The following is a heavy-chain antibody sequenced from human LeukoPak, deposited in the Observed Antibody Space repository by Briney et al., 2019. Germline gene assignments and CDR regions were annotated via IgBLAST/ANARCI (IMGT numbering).Heavy chain of an antibody. Sequence: SETLSLTCTVSGGSLSSYYWSWIRRPPGKGLEWLGYIQYSGSTNYNPYLKSRVTISVDTSKNQFSLKLSSVTAADTAVYYCARVSWFPGTSYYYMDVWGKGTTVTVSS. J-gene: IGHJ6*03. D-gene: IGHD1-1*01. V-gene: IGHV4-59*01. CDR1: GGSLSSYY. CDR3: ARVSWFPGTSYYYMDV. CDR2: IQYSGST.